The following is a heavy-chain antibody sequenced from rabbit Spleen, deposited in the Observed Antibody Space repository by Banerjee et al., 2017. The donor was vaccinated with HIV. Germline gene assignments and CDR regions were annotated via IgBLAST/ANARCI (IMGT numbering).Heavy chain of an antibody. CDR1: GFSFSSGYW. J-gene: IGHJ6*01. CDR2: IYGGSLGDA. Sequence: QSLEESGGGLVKPGASLTLTCTASGFSFSSGYWICWVRQAPGKRPEWIACIYGGSLGDAYYASWAKGRFTISKTSSTTVTLQMTSLTAADTATYFCARDTGSSFSTYGMDLWGPGTLVTVS. V-gene: IGHV1S40*01. D-gene: IGHD8-1*01. CDR3: ARDTGSSFSTYGMDL.